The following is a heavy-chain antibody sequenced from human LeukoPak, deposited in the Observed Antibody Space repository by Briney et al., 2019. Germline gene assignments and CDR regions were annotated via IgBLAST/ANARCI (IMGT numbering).Heavy chain of an antibody. CDR3: ARVAFYDSSGYSNYFDY. V-gene: IGHV1-69*13. CDR2: IIPIFGTA. D-gene: IGHD3-22*01. J-gene: IGHJ4*02. Sequence: SVKVSCKASGGTFSSYAISWVRQAPGQGLEWMGGIIPIFGTANYAQKFQGRVTITADESTSTAYMELSSLRSEDTAVYYCARVAFYDSSGYSNYFDYWGQGTLVTVSS. CDR1: GGTFSSYA.